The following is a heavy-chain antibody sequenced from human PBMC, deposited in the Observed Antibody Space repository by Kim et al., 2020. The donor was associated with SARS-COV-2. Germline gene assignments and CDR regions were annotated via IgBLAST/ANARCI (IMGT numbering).Heavy chain of an antibody. Sequence: ASVKVSCMASGYTFTGYFSHWVRQAPGQGLEWMGRINPNSGGTNSAQPFQDRFTMTTDTSTSTAYMDLTNLRSDDTVIFYCARSPLGYCSGGSCSLDAFDIRGQGTLVTVTS. CDR2: INPNSGGT. V-gene: IGHV1-2*05. CDR3: ARSPLGYCSGGSCSLDAFDI. J-gene: IGHJ3*02. D-gene: IGHD2-15*01. CDR1: GYTFTGYF.